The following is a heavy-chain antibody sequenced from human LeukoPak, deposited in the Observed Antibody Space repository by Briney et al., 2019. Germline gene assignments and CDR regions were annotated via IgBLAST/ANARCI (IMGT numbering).Heavy chain of an antibody. J-gene: IGHJ4*02. V-gene: IGHV4-31*03. CDR3: ARAWVVGADTYFDY. Sequence: SETLSLTCTVSGGSIRSGGYYWSWIRQHPGKGLEWIGYIYYSGSTYYNPYLKSRVTISVDTSKNQFSLKLSSVTAADTAVYYCARAWVVGADTYFDYWGQGTLVTVPS. CDR2: IYYSGST. CDR1: GGSIRSGGYY. D-gene: IGHD1-26*01.